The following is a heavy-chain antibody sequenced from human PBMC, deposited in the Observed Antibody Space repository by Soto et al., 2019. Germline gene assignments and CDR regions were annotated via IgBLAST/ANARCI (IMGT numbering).Heavy chain of an antibody. J-gene: IGHJ5*02. D-gene: IGHD1-26*01. V-gene: IGHV4-61*01. CDR1: GGSVSSGSYY. CDR3: AREEAATDYNWFDP. Sequence: QVQLQESGPGLVKPSETLSLTCTVSGGSVSSGSYYWSWIRQPPGKGLEWIGYIYYSGSTNYNPSLKSRVTISVDTSKNQFSLKLSSVTAADTAVYYCAREEAATDYNWFDPWGQGTLVTVSS. CDR2: IYYSGST.